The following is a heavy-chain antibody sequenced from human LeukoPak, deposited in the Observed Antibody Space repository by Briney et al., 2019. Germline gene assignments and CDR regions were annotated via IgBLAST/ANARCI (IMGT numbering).Heavy chain of an antibody. Sequence: GGSLRLSCAASGFTFNNYWMTWVRQGPGKGLEWVAVISYDGSNKYYADSVKGRFTISRDNSKNTLYLQMNSLRAEDTAVYYCARDADYYDSSGYYGAWGQGTLVTVSS. J-gene: IGHJ5*02. D-gene: IGHD3-22*01. V-gene: IGHV3-30-3*01. CDR1: GFTFNNYW. CDR2: ISYDGSNK. CDR3: ARDADYYDSSGYYGA.